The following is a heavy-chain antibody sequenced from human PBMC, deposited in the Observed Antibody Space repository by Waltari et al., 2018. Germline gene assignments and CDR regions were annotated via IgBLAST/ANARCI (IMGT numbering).Heavy chain of an antibody. V-gene: IGHV4-39*07. CDR3: AREDFWSGYHMFDY. CDR1: GGSISSSSYY. Sequence: QLQLQESGPGLVKPPETLSLTCTVSGGSISSSSYYWGWIRQPPGKGLEWLGSIYYSGSTYYNPSLKSRVTISVDTSKNQFSLKLSSVTAADTAVYYCAREDFWSGYHMFDYWGQGTLVTVSS. D-gene: IGHD3-3*01. J-gene: IGHJ4*02. CDR2: IYYSGST.